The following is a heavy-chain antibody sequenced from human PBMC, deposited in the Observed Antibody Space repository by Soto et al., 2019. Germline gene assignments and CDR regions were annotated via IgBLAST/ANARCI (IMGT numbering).Heavy chain of an antibody. D-gene: IGHD2-15*01. J-gene: IGHJ5*02. CDR2: IYYSGST. CDR3: ARGTPSPLIVRSSRGPWFDP. CDR1: GGSMTNFY. Sequence: SETLSLTCTVSGGSMTNFYWTWIRQPPGKGLEWIGYIYYSGSTNYNPSLKSRATMSVDTSKMQVSLKLSSVTAADTAVYFCARGTPSPLIVRSSRGPWFDPWGQGTLVTVSS. V-gene: IGHV4-59*08.